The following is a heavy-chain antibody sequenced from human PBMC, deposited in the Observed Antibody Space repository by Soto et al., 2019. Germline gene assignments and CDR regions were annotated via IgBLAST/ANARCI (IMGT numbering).Heavy chain of an antibody. CDR1: GFTFSSYG. J-gene: IGHJ6*02. CDR2: ISYDGSNK. D-gene: IGHD6-13*01. CDR3: AKDLPAAGRFQYYYGMDV. V-gene: IGHV3-30*18. Sequence: GGSLRLSCAASGFTFSSYGMHWVRQAPCKGLEWVAVISYDGSNKYYADSVKGRFTISRDNSKNTLYLQMNRLRAEDTAVYCCAKDLPAAGRFQYYYGMDVWSQGTTLTASS.